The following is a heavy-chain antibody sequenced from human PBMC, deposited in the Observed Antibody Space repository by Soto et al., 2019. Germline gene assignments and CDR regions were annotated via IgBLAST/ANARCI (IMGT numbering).Heavy chain of an antibody. CDR3: ASAPVLRFLEWLFDY. J-gene: IGHJ4*02. V-gene: IGHV3-23*01. CDR1: GFTFSSYA. CDR2: ISGSGGST. D-gene: IGHD3-3*01. Sequence: GGSLRLSCAASGFTFSSYAMSWVRQAPGKGLEWVSAISGSGGSTYYADSVKGRFTTSRDNSKNTLYLQMNSLRAEDTAVYYCASAPVLRFLEWLFDYWGQGTLVTVSS.